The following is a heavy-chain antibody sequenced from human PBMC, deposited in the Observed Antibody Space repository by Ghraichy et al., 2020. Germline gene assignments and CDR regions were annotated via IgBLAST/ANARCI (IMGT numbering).Heavy chain of an antibody. Sequence: GGSLRLSCAASGFTFNNAWMSWVRQAPGKGLEWVGRIKSKADGGTTDYAAPVKGRFTISRDDSKNTLSLQMNSLKIEDTAVYYCSTDLASYYYDSSCPIPLDYWGQGTLVTVSS. CDR3: STDLASYYYDSSCPIPLDY. CDR1: GFTFNNAW. D-gene: IGHD3-22*01. J-gene: IGHJ4*02. V-gene: IGHV3-15*01. CDR2: IKSKADGGTT.